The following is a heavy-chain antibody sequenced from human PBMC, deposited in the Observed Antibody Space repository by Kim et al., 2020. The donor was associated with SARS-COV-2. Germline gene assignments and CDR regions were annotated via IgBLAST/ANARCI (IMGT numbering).Heavy chain of an antibody. D-gene: IGHD2-2*01. V-gene: IGHV4-39*01. CDR1: GGSISSSSYY. CDR2: IYYSGST. CDR3: ARHRQLGTLDY. J-gene: IGHJ4*02. Sequence: SETLSLTCTVSGGSISSSSYYWGWIRQPPGKGLEWIGSIYYSGSTYYNPSLKSRVTISVDTSKNQFSLKLSSVTAADTAVYYCARHRQLGTLDYWGQGTLVTVSS.